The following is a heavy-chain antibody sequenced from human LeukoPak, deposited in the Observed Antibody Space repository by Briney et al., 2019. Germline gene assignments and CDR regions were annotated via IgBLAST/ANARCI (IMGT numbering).Heavy chain of an antibody. D-gene: IGHD3-16*01. J-gene: IGHJ4*02. Sequence: PSETLSLTCTVSGGSISSYYWSWIRQPPGKGLEWIGYIYYSGSTNYNPSLKSRVTISVDTSKNQFSLKLSSVTAADTAVYYCAGEFKGSYGVYFDYWGQGTLVTVSS. CDR3: AGEFKGSYGVYFDY. CDR1: GGSISSYY. CDR2: IYYSGST. V-gene: IGHV4-59*01.